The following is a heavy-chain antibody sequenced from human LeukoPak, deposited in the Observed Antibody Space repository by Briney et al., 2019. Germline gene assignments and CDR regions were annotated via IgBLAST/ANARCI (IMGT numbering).Heavy chain of an antibody. Sequence: SETLSLTCIVSGCSVTTYYWTWIRQPPGKGLEWIGYVYYSGNTNYNPSLESRVTISVDIPKNRVSLRLSSVTAADTAVYYCARTPDYCTSTACDADYYYGMDVWGPGATVTVSS. CDR3: ARTPDYCTSTACDADYYYGMDV. J-gene: IGHJ6*02. CDR2: VYYSGNT. CDR1: GCSVTTYY. D-gene: IGHD2-2*01. V-gene: IGHV4-59*08.